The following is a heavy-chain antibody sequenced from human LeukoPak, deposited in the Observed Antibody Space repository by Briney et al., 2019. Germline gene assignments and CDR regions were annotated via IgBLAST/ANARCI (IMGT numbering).Heavy chain of an antibody. CDR1: GFTFSDYY. J-gene: IGHJ3*02. D-gene: IGHD3-22*01. V-gene: IGHV3-11*06. CDR3: ARALPNYYDSSGYPIRAFDI. Sequence: KPGGSLRLSCAASGFTFSDYYMSWIRQAPGKGLEWVSYISSSSSYTNYADSVKGRFTISRDNAKNSLYLQMNSLRAEDTAVYYCARALPNYYDSSGYPIRAFDIWGQGTMVTVS. CDR2: ISSSSSYT.